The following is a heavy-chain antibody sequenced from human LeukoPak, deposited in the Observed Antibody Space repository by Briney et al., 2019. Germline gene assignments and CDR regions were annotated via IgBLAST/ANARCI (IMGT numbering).Heavy chain of an antibody. D-gene: IGHD1-26*01. CDR3: ARERGNLRGDAFDI. CDR2: IYSSGNT. J-gene: IGHJ3*02. CDR1: GVSFSSYY. Sequence: SETLSLTCTASGVSFSSYYWTWIRQPAGKGLEWIGRIYSSGNTNYDPSLESRVTMSIDTSKKQISLKLTSVTAADTVVYYCARERGNLRGDAFDIWGQGTMVTVSS. V-gene: IGHV4-4*07.